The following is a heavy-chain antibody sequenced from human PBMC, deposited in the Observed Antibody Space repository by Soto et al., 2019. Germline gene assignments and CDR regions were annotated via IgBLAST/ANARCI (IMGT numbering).Heavy chain of an antibody. Sequence: QVQLVQSGSEVKKPGASVRVSCRTSGYTFAANYIHWVRQAPGKGPEWMGWINPKSDETKFSQKFQGRVALTKDTTSNTVHLDVTNLRSEDTAVYYCARWTSRGCYDSWGQGTLITASS. J-gene: IGHJ4*02. CDR3: ARWTSRGCYDS. CDR2: INPKSDET. D-gene: IGHD3-16*01. V-gene: IGHV1-2*02. CDR1: GYTFAANY.